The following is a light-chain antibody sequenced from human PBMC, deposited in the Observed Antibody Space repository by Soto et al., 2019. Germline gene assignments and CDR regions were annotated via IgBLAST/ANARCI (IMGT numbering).Light chain of an antibody. J-gene: IGKJ4*01. Sequence: EVVLTQSPATLSVSPGEGVTLACRATQSIGDTLAWHQHKPVQNPRLLIYDTSTRATGVRARWRGSRSGPAFSLTISTLQSEDFAIYYWQHYNSGPLTFGGGTKVESK. V-gene: IGKV3-15*01. CDR1: QSIGDT. CDR2: DTS. CDR3: QHYNSGPLT.